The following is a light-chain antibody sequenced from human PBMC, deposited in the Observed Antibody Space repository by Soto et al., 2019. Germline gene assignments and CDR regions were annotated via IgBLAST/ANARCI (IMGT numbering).Light chain of an antibody. CDR3: SSYTSDTTHVV. Sequence: QSALTQPASVSGSPGQSITISCTGSSSDVGLYNYVSWYQQHPGKAPKLMIYDVNDRPLGVSDRFSVSKSGNTASLTISGLQADDEADYFCSSYTSDTTHVVFGGGTKVTVL. CDR2: DVN. V-gene: IGLV2-14*03. CDR1: SSDVGLYNY. J-gene: IGLJ2*01.